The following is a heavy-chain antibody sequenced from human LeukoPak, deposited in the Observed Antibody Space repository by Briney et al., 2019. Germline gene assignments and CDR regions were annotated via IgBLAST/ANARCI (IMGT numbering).Heavy chain of an antibody. D-gene: IGHD7-27*01. V-gene: IGHV3-7*01. CDR2: IDKDGSVR. J-gene: IGHJ6*02. Sequence: GGSLRLSCVASGFSFSDSWMSWVRQVPGKGLEWVADIDKDGSVRDYVDSVKGRFTISRDNAKNSLYLQMDSLRAEDTAVYYCATYTNWVAGDVWGQGTTVSVSS. CDR1: GFSFSDSW. CDR3: ATYTNWVAGDV.